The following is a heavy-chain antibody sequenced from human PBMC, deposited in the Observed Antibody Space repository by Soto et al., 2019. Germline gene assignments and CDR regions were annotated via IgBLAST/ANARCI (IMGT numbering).Heavy chain of an antibody. CDR2: IYPGDSDT. Sequence: GDPLKISRKESGYSFTSYWIGWVRQMPVKGLGWLGIIYPGDSDTRYSPSFQGQVTISADKSISTAYLQWSSLKASDTAMYYCARRHWNYQVGFDPWGQGTLVTVSS. CDR3: ARRHWNYQVGFDP. CDR1: GYSFTSYW. V-gene: IGHV5-51*01. D-gene: IGHD1-7*01. J-gene: IGHJ5*02.